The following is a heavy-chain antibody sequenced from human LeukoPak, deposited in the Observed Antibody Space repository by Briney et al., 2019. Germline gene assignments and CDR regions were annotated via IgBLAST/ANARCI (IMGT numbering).Heavy chain of an antibody. V-gene: IGHV1-2*06. CDR1: GYTFTGYY. D-gene: IGHD6-19*01. J-gene: IGHJ4*02. Sequence: ASVKVSCKASGYTFTGYYMDWVRQAPGQGLEWMGRINPNSGGTNYAQKFQGRVTMTGDTSISTAYMELSRLRSGDTAVYYCAREDNLGSGSSPIDYWGQGTLVTVSS. CDR3: AREDNLGSGSSPIDY. CDR2: INPNSGGT.